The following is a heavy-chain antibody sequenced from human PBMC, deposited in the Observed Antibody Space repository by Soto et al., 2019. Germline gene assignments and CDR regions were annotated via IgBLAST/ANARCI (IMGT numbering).Heavy chain of an antibody. Sequence: ASVKVSCKASGYTFTGYYMHWVRQAPGQGLEGMGWINPNSGGTNCAQKFQGRVTMTRDTSISTAYMELSRLRSDDTAVYYCARVLGYCSGGSCYSGSRFDPWGQGTLVTVSS. D-gene: IGHD2-15*01. CDR2: INPNSGGT. CDR3: ARVLGYCSGGSCYSGSRFDP. V-gene: IGHV1-2*02. CDR1: GYTFTGYY. J-gene: IGHJ5*02.